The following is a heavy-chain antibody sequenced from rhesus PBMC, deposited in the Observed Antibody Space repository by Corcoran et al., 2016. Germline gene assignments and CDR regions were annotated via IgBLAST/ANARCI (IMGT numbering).Heavy chain of an antibody. D-gene: IGHD3-9*01. CDR1: GDSISSNY. CDR3: ARRRDGAFDF. V-gene: IGHV4-169*01. Sequence: QLQLQESGPGLVKPSETLSVTCAVSGDSISSNYWSWIRQPPGKGLEWIGRIYGSGRSTSSNPSLMSRVTLSIDTSKNQRSLKLSSVTAADTAVYYCARRRDGAFDFWGPGLRVTVSS. CDR2: IYGSGRST. J-gene: IGHJ3*01.